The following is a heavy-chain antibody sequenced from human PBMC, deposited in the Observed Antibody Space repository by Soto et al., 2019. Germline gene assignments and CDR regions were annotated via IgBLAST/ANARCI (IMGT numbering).Heavy chain of an antibody. D-gene: IGHD3-22*01. J-gene: IGHJ5*02. CDR1: GFIFSGSA. CDR3: TRLTYYYDSSGYSRFDP. CDR2: IRSKANSYAT. V-gene: IGHV3-73*01. Sequence: GGSLRLSCATSGFIFSGSAMHWVRQASGKGLEWVGRIRSKANSYATAYAASVKGRFTISRDDSKNTAYLQMNSLKTEDTAVYYCTRLTYYYDSSGYSRFDPWGQGTPVTVSS.